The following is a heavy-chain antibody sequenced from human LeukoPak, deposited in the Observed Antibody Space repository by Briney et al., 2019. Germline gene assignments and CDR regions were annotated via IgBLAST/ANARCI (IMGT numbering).Heavy chain of an antibody. CDR2: RSIYNGNT. CDR1: GYDFINYG. V-gene: IGHV1-18*01. D-gene: IGHD2-2*01. Sequence: ASVKVSCRASGYDFINYGISWVRQAPRQGLEWMGWRSIYNGNTDYKLQGRVTITADESTTTAYMELSSLRSEDTAVYYCAREMGYCSSTSCPGAFDIWGQGTMVTVSS. CDR3: AREMGYCSSTSCPGAFDI. J-gene: IGHJ3*02.